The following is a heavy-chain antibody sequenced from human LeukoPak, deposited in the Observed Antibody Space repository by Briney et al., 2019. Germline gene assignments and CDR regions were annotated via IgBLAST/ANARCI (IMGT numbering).Heavy chain of an antibody. J-gene: IGHJ3*02. CDR1: GGSFSGYY. V-gene: IGHV4-34*01. CDR3: ARGNIVVVVAATRRDAFDI. CDR2: INHSGST. D-gene: IGHD2-15*01. Sequence: SETLSLTCAVYGGSFSGYYWSWIRQPPGKGLEWIGEINHSGSTNYNPSLKSRVTISVDTSKNQFSLKLSSVTAADTAVYYCARGNIVVVVAATRRDAFDIWGQGTMVTVSS.